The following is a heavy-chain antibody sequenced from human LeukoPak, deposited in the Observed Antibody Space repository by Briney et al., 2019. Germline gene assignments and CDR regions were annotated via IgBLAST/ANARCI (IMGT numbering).Heavy chain of an antibody. CDR3: ARALYYYGSGSDYFDY. D-gene: IGHD3-10*01. Sequence: ASVKVSCKASGYTFTSYGISWVRQAPVQGLEWMGWISAYNGNTNYAQKLQGRVTMTTDTSTSTAYMELRSLRSDDTAVYYCARALYYYGSGSDYFDYWGQGTLVTVSS. V-gene: IGHV1-18*01. CDR2: ISAYNGNT. J-gene: IGHJ4*02. CDR1: GYTFTSYG.